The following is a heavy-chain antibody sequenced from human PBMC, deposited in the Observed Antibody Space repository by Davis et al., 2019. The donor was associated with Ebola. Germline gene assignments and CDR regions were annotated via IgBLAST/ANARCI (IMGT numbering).Heavy chain of an antibody. J-gene: IGHJ3*02. CDR2: INHSGST. D-gene: IGHD2-8*01. CDR1: GGSFSGYY. Sequence: MPSETLSLTCAVYGGSFSGYYWSWIRQPPGKGLEWIGEINHSGSTNYNPSLKSRVTISVDTSKNQFSLKLSSVTAADTAVYYCARLPMVYASEDAFDIWGQGTMVTVSS. V-gene: IGHV4-34*01. CDR3: ARLPMVYASEDAFDI.